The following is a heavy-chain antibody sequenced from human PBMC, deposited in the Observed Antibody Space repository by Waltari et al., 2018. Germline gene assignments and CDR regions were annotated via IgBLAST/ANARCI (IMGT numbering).Heavy chain of an antibody. CDR1: GGPFSSST. D-gene: IGHD1-26*01. V-gene: IGHV1-69*02. CDR2: IVPILGLT. CDR3: ATSQSGTYYDAIVV. J-gene: IGHJ3*01. Sequence: HVQLVQSGAEVKKPGSSVTVSCKASGGPFSSSTVTWVRQAPGQGLDWMGRIVPILGLTYYAQSFQGRVTISADESTSTVYMELRSLTFEDSAVYYCATSQSGTYYDAIVVWGQGTKVT.